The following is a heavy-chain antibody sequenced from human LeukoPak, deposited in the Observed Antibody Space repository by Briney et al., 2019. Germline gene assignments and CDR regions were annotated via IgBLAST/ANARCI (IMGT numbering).Heavy chain of an antibody. CDR3: AGGAGVYYYGMDV. J-gene: IGHJ6*02. Sequence: GGSLRLSCASSGFTFSSFGLSWVRQAPGKGLEWVSAISSSGGSTYYADSVKGRFTISRDNSKNTLYLQMNSLRAEDTALYYCAGGAGVYYYGMDVWGQGTSVTVSS. CDR1: GFTFSSFG. CDR2: ISSSGGST. V-gene: IGHV3-23*01.